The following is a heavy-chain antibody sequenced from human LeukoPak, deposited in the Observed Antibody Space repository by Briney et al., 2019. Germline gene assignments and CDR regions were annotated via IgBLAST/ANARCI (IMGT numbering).Heavy chain of an antibody. Sequence: SETLSLTCTVSGGSISSSSYYWGWIRQPPGKGLEWIGSIYYSGSTYYNPSLKSRVTISVDTSKNQFSLKLSSVTAPDTAVYYCARTFYFDYWGQGTLVTVSS. D-gene: IGHD2/OR15-2a*01. CDR2: IYYSGST. CDR3: ARTFYFDY. CDR1: GGSISSSSYY. J-gene: IGHJ4*02. V-gene: IGHV4-39*07.